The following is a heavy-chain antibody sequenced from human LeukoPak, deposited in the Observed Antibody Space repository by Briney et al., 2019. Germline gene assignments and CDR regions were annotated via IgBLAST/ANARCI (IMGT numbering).Heavy chain of an antibody. Sequence: HGESLKISCKGSGYSFTSYWIGWVRQMPGKGLEWMGIIYPGDSDTRYSPSFQGQFTISADKSISTAYLQWSSLKASDTAMYYCATSANYYDSSEYYFDYWGQGTLVTVSS. CDR1: GYSFTSYW. J-gene: IGHJ4*02. CDR3: ATSANYYDSSEYYFDY. V-gene: IGHV5-51*01. CDR2: IYPGDSDT. D-gene: IGHD3-22*01.